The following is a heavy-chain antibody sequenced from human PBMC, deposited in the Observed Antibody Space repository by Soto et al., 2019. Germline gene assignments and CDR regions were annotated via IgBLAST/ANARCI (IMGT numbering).Heavy chain of an antibody. Sequence: PWGSLRLSWAVSAFPFSTSAMHWGRQAPCQGRDTVPVRSYDGSNQYHADSVRGRFTISRNNSTKTLYLQLNSLRVEDTAVYYCARVKDCSSTSCYNAFDIWGKVKMVAV. CDR3: ARVKDCSSTSCYNAFDI. D-gene: IGHD2-2*02. J-gene: IGHJ3*02. V-gene: IGHV3-30*16. CDR1: AFPFSTSA. CDR2: RSYDGSNQ.